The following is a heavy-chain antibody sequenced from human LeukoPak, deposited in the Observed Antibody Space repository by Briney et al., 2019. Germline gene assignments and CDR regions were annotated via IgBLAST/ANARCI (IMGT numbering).Heavy chain of an antibody. CDR1: GGSISSHY. CDR3: ARDLAGNPFDY. V-gene: IGHV4-4*07. D-gene: IGHD6-19*01. J-gene: IGHJ4*02. CDR2: IYTSGSR. Sequence: SETLSLTCSVSGGSISSHYWSWIRQPAGKGLEWIGRIYTSGSRNYNPSLKSRVTMSVDTSKNQLSLKLRSLTAADTAVYYCARDLAGNPFDYWGQGILVTVSS.